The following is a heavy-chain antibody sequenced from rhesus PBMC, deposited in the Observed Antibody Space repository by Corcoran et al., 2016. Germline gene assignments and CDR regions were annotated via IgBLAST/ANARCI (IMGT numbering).Heavy chain of an antibody. J-gene: IGHJ3*01. CDR1: GGSISGGYG. CDR3: AREFGGYYSGAAFDF. CDR2: IYRSSGNT. Sequence: QVQLQESGPGLLKPSETLSLTCAVSGGSISGGYGWGWIRQPPGKGLEWIGSIYRSSGNTYYNPALKRRFTISTDTSKNQFSLKLSSVTAADTAVYYCAREFGGYYSGAAFDFWGQGLRVTVSS. D-gene: IGHD3-28*01. V-gene: IGHV4S7*01.